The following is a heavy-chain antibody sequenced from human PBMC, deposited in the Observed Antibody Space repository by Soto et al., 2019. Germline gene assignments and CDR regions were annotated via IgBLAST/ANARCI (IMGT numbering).Heavy chain of an antibody. Sequence: QVQLVESGGGVVQPGRSLRLSCAASGFTFSSYGMHWVRQAPGKGLEWVAVISYDGSNKYYADSVKGRFTISRDNSKNPLYLQMNSLRAEDTAVYYCAKDVDGDYPYYWGQGTLVTVSS. D-gene: IGHD4-17*01. CDR1: GFTFSSYG. CDR3: AKDVDGDYPYY. CDR2: ISYDGSNK. V-gene: IGHV3-30*18. J-gene: IGHJ4*02.